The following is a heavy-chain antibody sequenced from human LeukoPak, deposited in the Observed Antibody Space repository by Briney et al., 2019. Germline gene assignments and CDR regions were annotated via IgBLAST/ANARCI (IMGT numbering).Heavy chain of an antibody. D-gene: IGHD2-21*01. Sequence: GGSLRLSCAASGFTFSSYEMNWVRQAPGKGLEWVSYISSGGSIIHYADSVKGRFTISRDNAKNSLYLQMNSLRVEDTAVYYCCGASFDYWGQGTLVTVSS. CDR1: GFTFSSYE. J-gene: IGHJ4*02. V-gene: IGHV3-48*03. CDR2: ISSGGSII. CDR3: CGASFDY.